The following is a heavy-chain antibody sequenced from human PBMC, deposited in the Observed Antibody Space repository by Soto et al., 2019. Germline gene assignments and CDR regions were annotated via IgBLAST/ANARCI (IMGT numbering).Heavy chain of an antibody. V-gene: IGHV1-18*01. CDR1: GYTFTSYG. CDR3: GGEWFSFDNSGLPK. J-gene: IGHJ4*02. CDR2: INIYSGDA. Sequence: QVRLEQSGPEVKKTGASVKVSCKASGYTFTSYGISWVRQAPGQGLEWMVWINIYSGDANYAQTFKHNVTMTSTTPTNTGYMERRHFRSDDTPAYYWGGEWFSFDNSGLPKWGQGTL. D-gene: IGHD3-22*01.